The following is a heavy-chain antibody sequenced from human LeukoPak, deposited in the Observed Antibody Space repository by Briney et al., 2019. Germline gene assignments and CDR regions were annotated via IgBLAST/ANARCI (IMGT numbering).Heavy chain of an antibody. CDR3: AKTGARYSYGWSIYDTFDI. D-gene: IGHD5-18*01. V-gene: IGHV3-30*18. CDR2: MSYDGRNK. Sequence: PGGSLRLSCAASGFIFSSYGMHWVRRAPGKGLEWVAVMSYDGRNKDYADSVKGRFTISRDNSKNTLYLQMNSLRAEDTAMYYCAKTGARYSYGWSIYDTFDIWGQGTMVSVSS. J-gene: IGHJ3*02. CDR1: GFIFSSYG.